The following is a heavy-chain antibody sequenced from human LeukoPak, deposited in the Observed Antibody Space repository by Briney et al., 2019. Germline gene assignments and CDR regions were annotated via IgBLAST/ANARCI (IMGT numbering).Heavy chain of an antibody. Sequence: PGGSLRLSCAASGFTFSSYSMNWVRQAPGKGLEWVSYINSSSSTIYYADSVKVRFTISRDNAKTSLYQQMNSLRGEDAAVYYCARDSTYYDILTGYYIPAGQDYNYFDYWGQGTLVTVSS. CDR2: INSSSSTI. V-gene: IGHV3-48*01. J-gene: IGHJ4*02. CDR1: GFTFSSYS. D-gene: IGHD3-9*01. CDR3: ARDSTYYDILTGYYIPAGQDYNYFDY.